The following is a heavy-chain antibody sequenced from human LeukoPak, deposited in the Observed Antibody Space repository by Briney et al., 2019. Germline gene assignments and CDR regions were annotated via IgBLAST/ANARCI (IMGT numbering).Heavy chain of an antibody. D-gene: IGHD6-6*01. Sequence: SETLSLTCTVSGGSFSSGLYYWTWIRQPAGKGLEWIGRIYISGSTNYNPSLKSRVTISRDTSKNEFSLKLSSVTAADTAVYYCARLRGSHSSSSLRGYFDYWGQGTLVTVSS. CDR1: GGSFSSGLYY. J-gene: IGHJ4*02. V-gene: IGHV4-61*02. CDR3: ARLRGSHSSSSLRGYFDY. CDR2: IYISGST.